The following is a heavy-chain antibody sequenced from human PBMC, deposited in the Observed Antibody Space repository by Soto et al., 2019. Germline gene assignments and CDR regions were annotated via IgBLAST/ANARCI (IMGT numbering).Heavy chain of an antibody. CDR2: IIPLFGTA. D-gene: IGHD3-16*01. CDR3: ARKLTRIPSRVPTDVPGRSYWVFCL. V-gene: IGHV1-69*13. J-gene: IGHJ2*01. Sequence: AAVKVSCKASGGNYSSYAISWVRQAPGQGLEWMGGIIPLFGTANYAHKFQGRVTITAXXXTSTAYMELSILRSEYTAVYHCARKLTRIPSRVPTDVPGRSYWVFCLVSRGTQVIVSS. CDR1: GGNYSSYA.